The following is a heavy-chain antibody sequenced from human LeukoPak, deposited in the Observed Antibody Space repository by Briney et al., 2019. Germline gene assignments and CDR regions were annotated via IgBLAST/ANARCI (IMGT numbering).Heavy chain of an antibody. J-gene: IGHJ4*02. Sequence: PGESLRLSCAASGFTFSSYAMHWVRQAPGKGLEYVSAISSNGGSTYYANSVKGRFTMSRDNSKNTLYLQMGSLRAEDMAVYYCARGGVIEEPTPFDYWGQGTLVTVSS. CDR2: ISSNGGST. CDR3: ARGGVIEEPTPFDY. V-gene: IGHV3-64*01. D-gene: IGHD2/OR15-2a*01. CDR1: GFTFSSYA.